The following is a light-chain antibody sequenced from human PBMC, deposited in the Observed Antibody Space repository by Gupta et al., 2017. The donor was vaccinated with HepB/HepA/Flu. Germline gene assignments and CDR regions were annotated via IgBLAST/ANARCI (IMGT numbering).Light chain of an antibody. J-gene: IGKJ1*01. CDR1: ENIRKY. V-gene: IGKV1-39*01. CDR2: AAS. Sequence: DIQMTQSPSSLSASVGDRVTITCRASENIRKYLNWYQQKPGKAPKLLIYAASSLQSGVPSRFSGSGTGTDFTLSISSLQPEDSVTYYCQQSDRTPWTFGQGTKVEIK. CDR3: QQSDRTPWT.